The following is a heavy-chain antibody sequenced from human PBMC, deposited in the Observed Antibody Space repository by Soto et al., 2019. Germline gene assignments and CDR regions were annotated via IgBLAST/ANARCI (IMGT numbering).Heavy chain of an antibody. CDR1: GFTFTSSA. D-gene: IGHD3-22*01. CDR2: IVVGSGNT. V-gene: IGHV1-58*01. J-gene: IGHJ3*02. Sequence: VASVKVSCKASGFTFTSSAVQWVRQAREQRLEWIGWIVVGSGNTNYAQKFQERVTITRDMSTSTAYMELSSLRSEDTAVYYCAAASSGYSAFDIWGQGTMVTVSS. CDR3: AAASSGYSAFDI.